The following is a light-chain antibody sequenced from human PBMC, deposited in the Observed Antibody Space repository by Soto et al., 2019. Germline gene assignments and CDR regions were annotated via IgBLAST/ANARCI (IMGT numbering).Light chain of an antibody. J-gene: IGLJ1*01. CDR3: SSYTSSRAYV. CDR1: SSDVGGYNY. Sequence: QSALTQPASVSGSPGQSITISCTGTSSDVGGYNYVSWYQQQSGKAPKLMIHEVSNRPSGVSNRFSGSKSGNTASLTISGLKAEDEADYYCSSYTSSRAYVFGIGTKLTV. V-gene: IGLV2-14*01. CDR2: EVS.